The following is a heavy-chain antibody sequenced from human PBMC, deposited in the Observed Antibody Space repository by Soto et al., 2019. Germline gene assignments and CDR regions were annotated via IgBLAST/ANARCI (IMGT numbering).Heavy chain of an antibody. CDR3: AGPSSGYYINGY. J-gene: IGHJ4*02. Sequence: GGSLRLSCAASGFTFSSYAMSWVRQAPGKGLEWVSAISGSGGSTYYADSVKGRFTISRDNSKNTLYLQMNSLRAEDTAVYYWAGPSSGYYINGYWGQGTLVTVSS. V-gene: IGHV3-23*01. D-gene: IGHD3-22*01. CDR1: GFTFSSYA. CDR2: ISGSGGST.